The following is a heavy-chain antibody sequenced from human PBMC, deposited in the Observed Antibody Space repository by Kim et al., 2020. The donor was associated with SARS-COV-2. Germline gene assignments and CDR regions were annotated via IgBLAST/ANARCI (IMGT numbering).Heavy chain of an antibody. CDR3: ARGEGMDV. V-gene: IGHV3-21*01. CDR2: SSYI. J-gene: IGHJ6*02. Sequence: SSYIYYADSVKGRFTISRDNAKNSLYLQMNSLRAEDTAVYYCARGEGMDVWGQGTTVTVSS.